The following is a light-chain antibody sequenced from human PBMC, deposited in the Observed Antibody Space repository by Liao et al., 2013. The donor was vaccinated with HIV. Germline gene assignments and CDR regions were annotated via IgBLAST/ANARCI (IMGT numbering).Light chain of an antibody. J-gene: IGLJ1*01. Sequence: SYELTQSPSVSVSPGQTANITCSGDYLGDKYASWYQHKPGQAPVLVIYQDNKRPSGIPERFSGSNSGNTATLTISGTQAIDEADYYCQTWDRTTFVFGSGTKVTVL. V-gene: IGLV3-1*01. CDR1: YLGDKY. CDR2: QDN. CDR3: QTWDRTTFV.